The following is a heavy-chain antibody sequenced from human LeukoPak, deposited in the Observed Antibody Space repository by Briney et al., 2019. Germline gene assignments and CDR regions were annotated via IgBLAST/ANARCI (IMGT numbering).Heavy chain of an antibody. J-gene: IGHJ4*02. Sequence: PSQTLSLTCTVSGGSISSDRYYWSWLRQPPGKGLEWIGYIYYSGSTYYNRSLRSRVSISVDTSKNQFSLKLSSVTAADTAVYYCARANRDGYNSPGKVDYWGQGALVTVSS. D-gene: IGHD5-24*01. V-gene: IGHV4-30-4*01. CDR3: ARANRDGYNSPGKVDY. CDR1: GGSISSDRYY. CDR2: IYYSGST.